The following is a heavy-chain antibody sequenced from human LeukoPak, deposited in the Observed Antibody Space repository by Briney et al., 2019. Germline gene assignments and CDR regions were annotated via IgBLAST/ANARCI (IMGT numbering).Heavy chain of an antibody. D-gene: IGHD6-19*01. CDR2: IKEDESEK. CDR1: GFTFSSYW. J-gene: IGHJ4*02. CDR3: AKLVKGFGDWYGPFDY. V-gene: IGHV3-7*03. Sequence: GGSLRLSCAASGFTFSSYWMSWVRQAPGKGLEWVANIKEDESEKYYVDAVKGRFTISRDNAKNSLYLQMNSLRAEDTALYYCAKLVKGFGDWYGPFDYWGQGTLVTVSS.